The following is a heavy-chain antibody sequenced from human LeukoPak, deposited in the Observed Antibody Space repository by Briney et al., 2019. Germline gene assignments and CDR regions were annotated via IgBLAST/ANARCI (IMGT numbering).Heavy chain of an antibody. Sequence: GGSLRLSCAASGFTVSSNYMSWVRQAPGKGLEWVSYISSSSSTIYYADSVKGRFTISRDNAKNSLYLQMNSLRAEDTAVYYCAREGYSYYYYMDVWGKGTTVTVSS. J-gene: IGHJ6*03. CDR1: GFTVSSNY. D-gene: IGHD5-18*01. CDR3: AREGYSYYYYMDV. V-gene: IGHV3-48*01. CDR2: ISSSSSTI.